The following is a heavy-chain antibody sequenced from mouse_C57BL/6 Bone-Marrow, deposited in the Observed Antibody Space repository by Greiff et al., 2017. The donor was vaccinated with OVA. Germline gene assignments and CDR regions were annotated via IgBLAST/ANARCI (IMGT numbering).Heavy chain of an antibody. V-gene: IGHV1-69*01. D-gene: IGHD1-1*01. CDR2: LDPSDSYT. CDR3: ARLYYYGSRKGYFDV. J-gene: IGHJ1*03. Sequence: VQLQQSGAELVMPGASVKLSCKASGYTFTSYWMHWVKQRPGQGLEWIGELDPSDSYTNYNQKFKGKSTLTVDKSSSTAYMQLSSLTSEDSAVYYCARLYYYGSRKGYFDVWGTGTTVTVSS. CDR1: GYTFTSYW.